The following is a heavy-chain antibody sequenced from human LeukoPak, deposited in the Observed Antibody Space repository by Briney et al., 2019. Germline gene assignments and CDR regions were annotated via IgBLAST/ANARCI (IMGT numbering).Heavy chain of an antibody. CDR3: AREITELRFLEWLDYYYMDV. Sequence: ASVKVSCKASGYTFTGYYMHWVRQAPGQGLEWMGWINPNSGGTNYAQKFQGRVTMTRDTSISTAYMELSRLRSDDTAVYYCAREITELRFLEWLDYYYMDVWGKGTTVTVSS. CDR1: GYTFTGYY. CDR2: INPNSGGT. V-gene: IGHV1-2*02. J-gene: IGHJ6*03. D-gene: IGHD3-3*01.